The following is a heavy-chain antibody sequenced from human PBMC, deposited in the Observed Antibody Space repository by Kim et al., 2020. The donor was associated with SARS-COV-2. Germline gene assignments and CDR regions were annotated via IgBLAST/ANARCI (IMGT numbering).Heavy chain of an antibody. CDR1: GFTFADYA. CDR3: ARDRLVRSIYGVLWSGPKDFYYYYTMDV. V-gene: IGHV3-30*04. D-gene: IGHD3-3*01. CDR2: ISRAGNDQ. Sequence: GGSLRLSCAASGFTFADYAMHWVRQAPGKGLQWVAVISRAGNDQFYADSVKGRVIISRDNSQNTVFLQINSLRGEDSGLYYCARDRLVRSIYGVLWSGPKDFYYYYTMDVWGLGTTVSV. J-gene: IGHJ6*02.